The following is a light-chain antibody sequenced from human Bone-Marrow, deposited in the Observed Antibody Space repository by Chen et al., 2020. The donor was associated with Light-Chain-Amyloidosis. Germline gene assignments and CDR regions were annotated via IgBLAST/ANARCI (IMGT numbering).Light chain of an antibody. CDR1: SGVVTSDNY. Sequence: QTVVTQEPSVTVSPGGTVTLTCASSSGVVTSDNYPNWLQQKPGQPPRSLIFSASIKQSWTPDRYSGSLLGGKAALTLSEVQPEDEADYYCLLYFHSTRVFGGGTRLTVL. J-gene: IGLJ2*01. V-gene: IGLV7-43*01. CDR3: LLYFHSTRV. CDR2: SAS.